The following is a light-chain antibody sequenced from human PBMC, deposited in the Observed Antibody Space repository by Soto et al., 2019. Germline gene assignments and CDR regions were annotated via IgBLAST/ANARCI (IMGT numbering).Light chain of an antibody. CDR3: GKWDSSLSAVV. Sequence: QSVLSQPPSVSAAPGQKVTISSSGSSSNIGNNYVSWYQQLPGTAPKLLIYDNNKRPSGIPDRFSGSKSGTSATLGITGLQTGDEADYYCGKWDSSLSAVVFGGGTKLTVL. CDR1: SSNIGNNY. V-gene: IGLV1-51*01. J-gene: IGLJ2*01. CDR2: DNN.